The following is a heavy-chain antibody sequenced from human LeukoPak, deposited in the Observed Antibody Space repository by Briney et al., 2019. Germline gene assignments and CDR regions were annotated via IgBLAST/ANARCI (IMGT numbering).Heavy chain of an antibody. CDR3: ARDLLRGESGSWFEGFDI. CDR1: GGSISSGPYY. D-gene: IGHD6-13*01. J-gene: IGHJ3*02. CDR2: ISTRGST. Sequence: SETLSLTCTVSGGSISSGPYYWNWIRQPAGKGLEWIGRISTRGSTNYNTSLKSRLTLSIDTSNNQFSLSLNSVTAADTAIYYCARDLLRGESGSWFEGFDIWGQGTKVTVSS. V-gene: IGHV4-61*02.